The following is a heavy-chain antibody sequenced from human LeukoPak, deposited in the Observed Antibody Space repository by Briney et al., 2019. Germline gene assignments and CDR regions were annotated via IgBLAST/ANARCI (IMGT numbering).Heavy chain of an antibody. Sequence: SQTLSLTCTVSGGSISSGGYYWSWIRQHPGKGLEWIGYIYHSGSTYYNPSLKSRVTISVDRSKNQFSLKLSSVTAADTAVYYCARDSSGSFDYWGQGTLVTVSS. CDR1: GGSISSGGYY. CDR3: ARDSSGSFDY. CDR2: IYHSGST. J-gene: IGHJ4*02. D-gene: IGHD3-22*01. V-gene: IGHV4-30-2*01.